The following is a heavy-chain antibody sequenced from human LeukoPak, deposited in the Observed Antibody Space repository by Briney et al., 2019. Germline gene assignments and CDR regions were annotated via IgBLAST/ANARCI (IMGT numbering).Heavy chain of an antibody. J-gene: IGHJ6*02. Sequence: ASVKVSCKASGYTFTSYDINWVRQATGQGLEWMGWMNPNGGNTGYAQKFQGRVTMTRNTSISTAYMELSSLRSEDTAVYYCAREDSSSWYIPYYYYGMDVWGQGTTVTVSS. D-gene: IGHD6-13*01. CDR3: AREDSSSWYIPYYYYGMDV. CDR2: MNPNGGNT. V-gene: IGHV1-8*01. CDR1: GYTFTSYD.